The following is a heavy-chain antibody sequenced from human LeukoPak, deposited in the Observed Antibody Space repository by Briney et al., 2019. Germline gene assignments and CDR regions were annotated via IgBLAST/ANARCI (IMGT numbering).Heavy chain of an antibody. CDR2: IYYSGST. D-gene: IGHD3-3*01. V-gene: IGHV4-31*03. J-gene: IGHJ4*02. Sequence: PSETLSLTCTVSGGSISSGGYYWSWIRQHPGKGLEWIGYIYYSGSTYYNPSLKSRVTISVDTSKNQFSLKLSSVTAADTAVYYCARFDYDFWSGYYYFDYWGQGTLVTVSS. CDR3: ARFDYDFWSGYYYFDY. CDR1: GGSISSGGYY.